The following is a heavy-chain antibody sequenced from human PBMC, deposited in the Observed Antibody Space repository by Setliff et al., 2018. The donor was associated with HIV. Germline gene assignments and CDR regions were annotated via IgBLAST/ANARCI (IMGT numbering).Heavy chain of an antibody. J-gene: IGHJ4*02. CDR1: GFTFSRFE. Sequence: GGSLRLSCAASGFTFSRFEMNWVRQAPGKGLEWVSTISTSGADTYDAHSMKGRFTISRDNSKNTLYLQMNNLTAEDTAVYYCARENYYVTEYWGQGTLVTVS. CDR3: ARENYYVTEY. CDR2: ISTSGADT. V-gene: IGHV3-23*01. D-gene: IGHD3-10*02.